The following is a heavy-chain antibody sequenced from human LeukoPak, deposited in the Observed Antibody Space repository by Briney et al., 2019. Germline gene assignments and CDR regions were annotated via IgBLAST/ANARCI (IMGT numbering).Heavy chain of an antibody. V-gene: IGHV3-33*01. CDR1: GFTFSNYG. CDR3: AREGASSSFGY. J-gene: IGHJ4*02. D-gene: IGHD6-13*01. CDR2: IWYDRSNK. Sequence: GGSLRLSCAASGFTFSNYGMHWVRQAPGKGLEWVAAIWYDRSNKYYADSVKGRFTISRDNSKNTMYLQMNSLRAEDTAVYYCAREGASSSFGYWGQGTLVTVSS.